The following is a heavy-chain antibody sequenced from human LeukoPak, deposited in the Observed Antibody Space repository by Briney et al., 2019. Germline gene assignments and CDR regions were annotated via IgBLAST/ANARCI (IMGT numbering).Heavy chain of an antibody. CDR1: GGSISSSSYY. J-gene: IGHJ4*02. Sequence: PSETLSLTCTVSGGSISSSSYYWGWIRQPPGTGLEWLGSIYYSGSTYYNPSLKSRVTISVDTSKNQFSLKLSSVTAADTAVYYCARWLGAARRGTGDYWGQGTLVTVSS. CDR2: IYYSGST. CDR3: ARWLGAARRGTGDY. D-gene: IGHD6-6*01. V-gene: IGHV4-39*07.